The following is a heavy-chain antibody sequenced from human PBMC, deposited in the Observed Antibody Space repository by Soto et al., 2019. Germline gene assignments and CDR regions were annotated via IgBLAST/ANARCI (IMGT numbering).Heavy chain of an antibody. CDR3: ARMSGTYYVPDY. D-gene: IGHD1-26*01. J-gene: IGHJ4*02. V-gene: IGHV4-31*03. Sequence: QVQLRESGPRLVEASQTLSLTCTVSNASITSSGYYWSWVRQPPGKRLEWIGYIYHSGSTFYSPSLQSRLTMSVDTSKNQFSRTLRSVTAADTAVYHCARMSGTYYVPDYWGQGTLVTVSS. CDR1: NASITSSGYY. CDR2: IYHSGST.